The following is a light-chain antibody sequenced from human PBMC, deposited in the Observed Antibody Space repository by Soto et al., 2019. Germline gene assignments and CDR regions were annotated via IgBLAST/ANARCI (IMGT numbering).Light chain of an antibody. CDR2: EVS. V-gene: IGLV2-11*01. J-gene: IGLJ1*01. Sequence: QSALTQPASVSGSPGQSITISCTGTSSDVGGYNYVSWYQQHPGKAPKLMIYEVSKRPSGVPDRFSGSKSGNTASLTISGLQAEDEADYYCCSYAGSYTSYVFGTGTKVTVL. CDR3: CSYAGSYTSYV. CDR1: SSDVGGYNY.